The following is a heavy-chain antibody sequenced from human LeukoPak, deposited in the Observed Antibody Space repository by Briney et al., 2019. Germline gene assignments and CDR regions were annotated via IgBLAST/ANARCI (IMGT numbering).Heavy chain of an antibody. CDR3: ATDTLMVRGVIGY. D-gene: IGHD3-10*01. CDR1: GYTFTDYY. CDR2: VDPEDGET. Sequence: ASVKVSCKVSGYTFTDYYMHWVQQAPGKGLEWMGLVDPEDGETIYAEKFQGRVTITADTSTDTAYMELSSLRSEDTAVYYCATDTLMVRGVIGYWGQGTLVIVSS. J-gene: IGHJ4*02. V-gene: IGHV1-69-2*01.